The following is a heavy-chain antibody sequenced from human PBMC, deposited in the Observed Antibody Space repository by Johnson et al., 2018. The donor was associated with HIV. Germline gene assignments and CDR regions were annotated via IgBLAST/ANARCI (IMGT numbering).Heavy chain of an antibody. CDR2: IGIAGDT. V-gene: IGHV3-13*01. CDR1: GFSFRSYD. CDR3: ARGRRYSSFGPFYI. Sequence: VQLVESGGGLVQPGGSLRLSCAASGFSFRSYDMYWVRQATGKGLEWVSGIGIAGDTYYLGSVKGRFTISRENAKSSLYLQMSSLRAGDTAVYYCARGRRYSSFGPFYIWGQGTMVTVSS. J-gene: IGHJ3*02. D-gene: IGHD6-13*01.